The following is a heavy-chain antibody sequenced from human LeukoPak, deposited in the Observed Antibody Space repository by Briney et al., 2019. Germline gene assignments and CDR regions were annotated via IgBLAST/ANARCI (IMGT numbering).Heavy chain of an antibody. CDR3: AKKGVPAEYFQH. D-gene: IGHD3-16*01. J-gene: IGHJ1*01. Sequence: GGSLRLSCAASGFTFSSYGMHWVRQAPGKGLEWVAVISYDGSNKYYADSVKGRFTISRDNSKNTLYLQMNSLRAEDTAVYYCAKKGVPAEYFQHWGQGTLVTVSS. CDR1: GFTFSSYG. V-gene: IGHV3-30*18. CDR2: ISYDGSNK.